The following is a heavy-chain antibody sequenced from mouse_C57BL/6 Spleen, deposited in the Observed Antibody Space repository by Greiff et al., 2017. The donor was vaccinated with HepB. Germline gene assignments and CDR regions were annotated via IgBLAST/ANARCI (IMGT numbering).Heavy chain of an antibody. D-gene: IGHD1-1*01. CDR3: ARDQDGSSYDY. Sequence: EVKLVESGGGLVKPGGSLKLSCAASGFTFSSYAMSWVRQTPEKRLEWVATISDGGSYTYYPDNVKGRFTISRDNAKNNLYLQMSHLKSEDTAVYYCARDQDGSSYDYWGQGTTLTVSS. CDR2: ISDGGSYT. J-gene: IGHJ2*01. CDR1: GFTFSSYA. V-gene: IGHV5-4*01.